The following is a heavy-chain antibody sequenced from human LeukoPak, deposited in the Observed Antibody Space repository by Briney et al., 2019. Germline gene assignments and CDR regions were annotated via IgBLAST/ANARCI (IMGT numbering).Heavy chain of an antibody. V-gene: IGHV5-51*01. J-gene: IGHJ4*02. CDR2: VYPADSDT. CDR1: GYTLSDLW. CDR3: ARTQGLYGAADY. D-gene: IGHD2-2*02. Sequence: GESLKIPCQASGYTLSDLWIGWVRQMPGQGLEWMGSVYPADSDTRYSPSFQGHVTISADKSISTAFLQWNSLQSSDSGIYFCARTQGLYGAADYWGQGTLVISSS.